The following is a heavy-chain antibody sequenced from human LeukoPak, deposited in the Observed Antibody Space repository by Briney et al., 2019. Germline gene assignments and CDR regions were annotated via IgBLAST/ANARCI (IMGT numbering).Heavy chain of an antibody. D-gene: IGHD1-1*01. CDR1: GFTFSSHG. V-gene: IGHV3-23*01. CDR2: ISGSGGST. Sequence: GGSLRLSCAASGFTFSSHGMNWVRQAPGKGLEWVSAISGSGGSTYYADSVKGRFTISRDNSKNTLYLQMNSLRAEDTAVYYCAKSRTTEGVYYFDYWGQGTLVTVSS. CDR3: AKSRTTEGVYYFDY. J-gene: IGHJ4*02.